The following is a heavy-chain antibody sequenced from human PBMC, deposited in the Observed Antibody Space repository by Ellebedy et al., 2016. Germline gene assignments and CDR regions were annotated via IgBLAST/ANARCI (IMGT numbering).Heavy chain of an antibody. CDR3: ARESVAIWSGYSGHALDT. CDR1: GFTFSSYG. CDR2: ISFDGSNK. Sequence: GESLKISXAASGFTFSSYGMHWVRQAPGKGLEWVAIISFDGSNKYCADSVKGRFTISRDNSKNRLYLQMNSLRVEDTAVYYCARESVAIWSGYSGHALDTWGQGTMVTVSS. D-gene: IGHD3-3*01. V-gene: IGHV3-30*03. J-gene: IGHJ3*02.